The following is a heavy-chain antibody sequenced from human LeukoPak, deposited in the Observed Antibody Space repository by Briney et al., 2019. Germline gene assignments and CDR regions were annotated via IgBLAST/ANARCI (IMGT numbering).Heavy chain of an antibody. CDR1: GFTFSRNL. CDR2: IYQDGSEK. J-gene: IGHJ4*02. Sequence: PGGSLRLSCAASGFTFSRNLMTWVRQAPGKGLEWVANIYQDGSEKYYVDSARGRFTISRDNAKNTLYLQMNSLRAEDTAVYFCASERPSSSWYDYWGQGTLVTVSS. D-gene: IGHD6-13*01. V-gene: IGHV3-7*01. CDR3: ASERPSSSWYDY.